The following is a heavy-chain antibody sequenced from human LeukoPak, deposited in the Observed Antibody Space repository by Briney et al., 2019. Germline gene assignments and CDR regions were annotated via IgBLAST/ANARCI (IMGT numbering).Heavy chain of an antibody. V-gene: IGHV3-53*01. J-gene: IGHJ6*02. CDR2: IYSGGST. CDR3: ARARKIGTTSPYYYYYGMDV. Sequence: GALRLSCAASGFTFSSYSMNWVRQAPGKGLEWVSVIYSGGSTYYADSVKGRFTISRDNSKNTLYLQMNSLRAEDTAVYYCARARKIGTTSPYYYYYGMDVWGQGTTVTVSS. CDR1: GFTFSSYS. D-gene: IGHD1-1*01.